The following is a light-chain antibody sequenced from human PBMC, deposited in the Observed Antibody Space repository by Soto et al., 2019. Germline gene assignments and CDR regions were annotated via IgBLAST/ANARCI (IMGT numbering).Light chain of an antibody. CDR1: NRDVGSYNL. J-gene: IGLJ3*02. CDR2: EVR. V-gene: IGLV2-14*01. CDR3: SSYTTTSTLV. Sequence: QSALTQPASVSGSPGQSITIACTETNRDVGSYNLVSWYQQRPGEAPKLIISEVRNRPSGISYRFTGSKSGNTASLTISGLQAEDEADYYCSSYTTTSTLVFGGGTKVTVL.